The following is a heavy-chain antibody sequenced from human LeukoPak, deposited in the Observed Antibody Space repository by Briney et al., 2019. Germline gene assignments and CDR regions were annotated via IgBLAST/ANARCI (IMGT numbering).Heavy chain of an antibody. Sequence: PSETLSLTCTVSGGSISSASYYWSWIRQPAGKGQEWIGRIYTSGRTDYNPSLKSRVTISVDTSKNQFSLKLSSVTAADTAVYFCAKDVAHYYYYYMDVWGRGTTVAVSS. CDR1: GGSISSASYY. D-gene: IGHD2-21*01. CDR3: AKDVAHYYYYYMDV. J-gene: IGHJ6*03. V-gene: IGHV4-61*02. CDR2: IYTSGRT.